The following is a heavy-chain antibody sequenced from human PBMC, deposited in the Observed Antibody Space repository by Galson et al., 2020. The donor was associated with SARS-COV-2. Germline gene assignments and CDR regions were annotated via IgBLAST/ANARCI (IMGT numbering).Heavy chain of an antibody. CDR2: IRSRGDGGAT. V-gene: IGHV3-49*03. J-gene: IGHJ4*02. CDR1: GFTFGDYA. Sequence: GESLKISCTASGFTFGDYAMSWFRQAPGKGLEWVGFIRSRGDGGATEYAASVIGRFTISRDDSKSIAYLQMNSLKTEDTAVYYCTRGFTAPHYWGQGTLVTVSS. CDR3: TRGFTAPHY.